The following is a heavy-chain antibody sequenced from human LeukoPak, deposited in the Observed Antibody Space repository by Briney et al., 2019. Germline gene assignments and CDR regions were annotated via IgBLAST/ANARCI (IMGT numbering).Heavy chain of an antibody. CDR2: IYYSGST. CDR1: GGSISSGDYY. V-gene: IGHV4-30-4*08. Sequence: SQTLSLTCTVSGGSISSGDYYWSWIRQPPGKGLEWIGYIYYSGSTYYNPSPKSRVTISVDTSKNQFSLKLSSVTAADTAVYYCARSTVVPAAPFDYWGQGTLVTVSS. D-gene: IGHD2-2*01. CDR3: ARSTVVPAAPFDY. J-gene: IGHJ4*02.